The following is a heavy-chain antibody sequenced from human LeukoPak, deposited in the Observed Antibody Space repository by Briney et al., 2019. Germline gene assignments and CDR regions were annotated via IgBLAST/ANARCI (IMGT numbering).Heavy chain of an antibody. CDR1: GFTFSSYA. J-gene: IGHJ4*02. CDR3: ARDQSRGWYVDYFDY. D-gene: IGHD6-19*01. CDR2: ISNNRSNK. V-gene: IGHV3-30*04. Sequence: GGSLRLSCAASGFTFSSYAMRWVRQAPGKGLEWVARISNNRSNKNYAYSVKGRFTFSKDNSNNTLYLQMNRLGAEDTAVYYCARDQSRGWYVDYFDYWGQGTLVTVSS.